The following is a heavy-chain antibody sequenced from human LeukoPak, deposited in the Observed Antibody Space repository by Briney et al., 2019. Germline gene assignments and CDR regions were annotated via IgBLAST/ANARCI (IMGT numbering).Heavy chain of an antibody. J-gene: IGHJ3*02. Sequence: AASVKVSCKASGYTFTSYDINWVRQATGQGLEWMGWMNPNSGNTGYAQKFQGRVTITRNTSISTAYMELSSLRSEDTAVYYCARDRGYYGSGSYYNERAFDIWGQGTMVTVSS. D-gene: IGHD3-10*01. CDR2: MNPNSGNT. CDR1: GYTFTSYD. CDR3: ARDRGYYGSGSYYNERAFDI. V-gene: IGHV1-8*03.